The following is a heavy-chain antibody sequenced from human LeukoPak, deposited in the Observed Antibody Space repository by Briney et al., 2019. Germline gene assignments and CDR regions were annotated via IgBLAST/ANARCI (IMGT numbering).Heavy chain of an antibody. D-gene: IGHD3-22*01. CDR3: ARGKWGYYYDSSGYYYGFDY. Sequence: GGSLRLSCAASGFTFSSISMNWVRQPPGKGREWVSSISSIRSYIYYADSVKGRFTISRDNAKNSLYLQMNSLRAEDTAVYYCARGKWGYYYDSSGYYYGFDYWGQGTLVTVSS. CDR2: ISSIRSYI. V-gene: IGHV3-21*01. J-gene: IGHJ4*02. CDR1: GFTFSSIS.